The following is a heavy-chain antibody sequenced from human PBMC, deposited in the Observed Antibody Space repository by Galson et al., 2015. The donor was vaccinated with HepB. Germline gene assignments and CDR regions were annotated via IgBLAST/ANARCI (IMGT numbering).Heavy chain of an antibody. V-gene: IGHV1-18*04. CDR1: GYTFTSYG. D-gene: IGHD1-26*01. CDR3: AREAEDTEWAYGMDV. CDR2: ISAYNGNT. Sequence: SVKVSCKASGYTFTSYGISWVRQAPGQGLEWMGWISAYNGNTNYAQKLQGRVTMTTDTSTSTAYMELRSLRSDDTAVYYCAREAEDTEWAYGMDVWGQGTTVTVSS. J-gene: IGHJ6*02.